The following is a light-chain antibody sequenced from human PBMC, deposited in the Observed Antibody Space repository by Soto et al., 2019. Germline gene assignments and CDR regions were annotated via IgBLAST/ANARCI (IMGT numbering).Light chain of an antibody. CDR2: DAS. CDR1: QTISSW. J-gene: IGKJ1*01. CDR3: QQYNSYRT. V-gene: IGKV1-5*01. Sequence: DIQMTQSPSSLSASVGDRVTITCRASQTISSWLAWYQQKPGKAPKLLIHDASTLESGVPSRFSGSGSGTEFTLTISSLQPDDFATYYCQQYNSYRTFGQGTKV.